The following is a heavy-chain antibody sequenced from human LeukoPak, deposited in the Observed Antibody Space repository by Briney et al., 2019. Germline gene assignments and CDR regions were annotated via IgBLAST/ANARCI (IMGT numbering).Heavy chain of an antibody. CDR3: ARRSYDFWSGYSPEYYYYYMDV. CDR1: GYPFTNYW. J-gene: IGHJ6*03. D-gene: IGHD3-3*01. CDR2: IYPGDSDT. Sequence: GESLKISFKASGYPFTNYWIGWVRQMPGKGLEWMGIIYPGDSDTRYSPSFQGQVTISADKSISTAYLQWSSLKASDTAMYYCARRSYDFWSGYSPEYYYYYMDVWGKGTTVTVSS. V-gene: IGHV5-51*01.